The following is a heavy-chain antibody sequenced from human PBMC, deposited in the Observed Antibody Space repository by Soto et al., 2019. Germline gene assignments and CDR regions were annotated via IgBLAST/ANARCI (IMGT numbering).Heavy chain of an antibody. D-gene: IGHD3-10*01. CDR2: IIPIVDIT. Sequence: QVQLVQSGAEVKKPGSSVKVSCKTSGGTFTSYTISWVRQAPGQGLEWMGRIIPIVDITNYAQKFQDRVTITADTSTSTAYMELSSLSSAAPAVYSCASASMIRGVSIASWGQGTLVTVSS. CDR1: GGTFTSYT. J-gene: IGHJ4*02. CDR3: ASASMIRGVSIAS. V-gene: IGHV1-69*02.